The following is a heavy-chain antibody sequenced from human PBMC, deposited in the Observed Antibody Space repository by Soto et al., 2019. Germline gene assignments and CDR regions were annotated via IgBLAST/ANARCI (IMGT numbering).Heavy chain of an antibody. CDR2: INPSGGYT. CDR3: ARGGGIVVVTAPYDY. J-gene: IGHJ4*02. D-gene: IGHD2-21*02. Sequence: QVQLVQSGAEVKKPGASVKVSCKASGYTFTSYYMNWVRQAPGQGLEWLGIINPSGGYTTYAQRFLGRVTMTSDTSTSTVHMELGSLTSSDTAVYYCARGGGIVVVTAPYDYWGQGTLVTVSS. CDR1: GYTFTSYY. V-gene: IGHV1-46*03.